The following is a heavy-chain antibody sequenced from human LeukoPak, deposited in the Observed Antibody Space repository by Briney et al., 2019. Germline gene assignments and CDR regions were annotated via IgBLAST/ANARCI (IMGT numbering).Heavy chain of an antibody. CDR2: IFYTGST. V-gene: IGHV4-59*01. Sequence: SVALSRASTVPGGSIRCYDLSWIRPPPGQGMEWIGTIFYTGSTKYNPSLKSRVTISVDTSKNQFSLKLSSVTAADTAMYYCARSAHYYYDSASYGVAFDVWGQGTMVTVSS. CDR1: GGSIRCYD. CDR3: ARSAHYYYDSASYGVAFDV. J-gene: IGHJ3*01. D-gene: IGHD3-22*01.